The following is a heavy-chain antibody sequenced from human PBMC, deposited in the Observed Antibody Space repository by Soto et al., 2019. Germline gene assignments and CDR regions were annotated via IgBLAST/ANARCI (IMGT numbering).Heavy chain of an antibody. CDR3: ARALIGDFDY. D-gene: IGHD3-10*01. V-gene: IGHV4-34*01. J-gene: IGHJ4*02. Sequence: SETLSHTCAFYGGSFSGYYWILIRQPPGKGLEWIGEINHSGSTNYNPSLKSRVTISVDTSKNQFSLKLSSVTAADTAVYYCARALIGDFDYWGQGTLVTVSS. CDR1: GGSFSGYY. CDR2: INHSGST.